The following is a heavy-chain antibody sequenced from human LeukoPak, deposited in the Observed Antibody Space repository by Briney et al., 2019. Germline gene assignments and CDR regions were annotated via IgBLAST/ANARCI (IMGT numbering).Heavy chain of an antibody. CDR1: GIAVTGNY. D-gene: IGHD1-1*01. Sequence: GGSLTLSCAASGIAVTGNYMSWVRQPPGKGLEWVSFISINTDTFYADSVRGRFTISRDSSKNTLFLQMNSLRDEDSAVYYCAIAQSRDELFDSWGQGTLVTVSS. J-gene: IGHJ4*02. CDR2: ISINTDT. V-gene: IGHV3-53*01. CDR3: AIAQSRDELFDS.